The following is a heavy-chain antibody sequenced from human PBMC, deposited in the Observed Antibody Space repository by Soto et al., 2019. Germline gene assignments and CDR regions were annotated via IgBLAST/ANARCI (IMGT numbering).Heavy chain of an antibody. Sequence: QVQLVQSGAEVKKPGASVKVSCKASGYTFTSYGISWVRQAPGQGLEWMGWISAYNGNTNYAQKLQGRVTMTTDTATRTAYMEPRNLRSDKTAGYYGSRLIGKVPAARWGDPGRYYYYYYIDVWGKGTAVTVSS. J-gene: IGHJ6*03. CDR1: GYTFTSYG. V-gene: IGHV1-18*01. CDR2: ISAYNGNT. D-gene: IGHD2-2*01. CDR3: SRLIGKVPAARWGDPGRYYYYYYIDV.